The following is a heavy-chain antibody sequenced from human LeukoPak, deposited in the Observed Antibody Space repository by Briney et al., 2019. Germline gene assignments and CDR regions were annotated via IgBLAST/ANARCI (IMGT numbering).Heavy chain of an antibody. V-gene: IGHV3-48*01. J-gene: IGHJ5*02. CDR3: AKDRYGYSSGWYLGNWFDP. Sequence: GGSLRLSCTASGFTFSTYSMNWVRQAPGKGLEWLSYISSSGSIIYYADSVKGRFTISRDNSKNTLYLQMYSLRAEDTAVYYCAKDRYGYSSGWYLGNWFDPWGQGTLVTVSS. D-gene: IGHD6-19*01. CDR1: GFTFSTYS. CDR2: ISSSGSII.